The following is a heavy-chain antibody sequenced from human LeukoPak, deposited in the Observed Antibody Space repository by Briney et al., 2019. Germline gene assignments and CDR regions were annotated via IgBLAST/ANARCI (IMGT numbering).Heavy chain of an antibody. CDR1: GFTVSNNY. V-gene: IGHV3-66*01. CDR3: ARGRQVGASTVEDY. D-gene: IGHD1-26*01. CDR2: IYSGGST. J-gene: IGHJ4*02. Sequence: GGSLRLSCAATGFTVSNNYMSWVRQAPGQGLEWVSVIYSGGSTYYADSVKGRFTISRDNSKNTLYLQMNNLRAEDTAVYYCARGRQVGASTVEDYWGQGTLVTVSS.